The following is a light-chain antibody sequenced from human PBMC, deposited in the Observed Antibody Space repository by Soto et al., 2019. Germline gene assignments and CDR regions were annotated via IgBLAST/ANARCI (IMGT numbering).Light chain of an antibody. CDR1: QSVGSN. V-gene: IGKV3-15*01. CDR2: AAS. Sequence: EIVMTQSPATLSVSPGERATLSCRASQSVGSNLAWYQQKPGQAPRVLISAASTRATGIPARFSGSGSGTEFTLTISSLQSEDSVVYYCQQYNEWPLTFGGGTKVDIK. CDR3: QQYNEWPLT. J-gene: IGKJ4*01.